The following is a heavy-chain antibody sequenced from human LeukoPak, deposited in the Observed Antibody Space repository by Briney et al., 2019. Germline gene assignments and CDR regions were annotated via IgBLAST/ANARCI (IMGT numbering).Heavy chain of an antibody. CDR3: ARSRSEFYSSSSDY. J-gene: IGHJ4*02. Sequence: GESLKISCKGSGYTFTNYWIGWVRQMPGKGLEWMGIIYPGDSDTRYSPSFQGQVTISADKSISTAYLQWSSLKASDTAMYYCARSRSEFYSSSSDYWGQGTLVTVSS. CDR1: GYTFTNYW. V-gene: IGHV5-51*01. D-gene: IGHD6-6*01. CDR2: IYPGDSDT.